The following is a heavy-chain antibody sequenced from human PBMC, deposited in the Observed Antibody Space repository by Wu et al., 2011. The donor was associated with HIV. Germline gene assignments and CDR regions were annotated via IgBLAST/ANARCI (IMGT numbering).Heavy chain of an antibody. D-gene: IGHD1-26*01. CDR3: ARGSGDGWDY. J-gene: IGHJ4*02. Sequence: QVQLVQSGAEVKKPGASVKVSCKASGYTFTGYYMHWVRQAPGQGLEWMGWIIPIFGTANYAQKFQGRVTITTDESTSTGYMELSSLRSVDTAVYYCARGSGDGWDYWGQGTLVTVSS. CDR2: IIPIFGTA. V-gene: IGHV1-69*05. CDR1: GYTFTGYY.